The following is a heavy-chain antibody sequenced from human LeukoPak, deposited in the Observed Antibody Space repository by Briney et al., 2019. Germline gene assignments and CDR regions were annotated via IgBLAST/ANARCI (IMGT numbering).Heavy chain of an antibody. CDR1: GYTFTSYF. CDR3: ARGDHVRIYAESAFDI. Sequence: ASVKVSCKASGYTFTSYFMHWVRQAPGHGLEWMGIINPSGGSTNYAQKFQGRVTMTRDTSTSTVYMELSSLRSEDTAVYYCARGDHVRIYAESAFDIWGQGTMVTVSS. V-gene: IGHV1-46*01. CDR2: INPSGGST. D-gene: IGHD5/OR15-5a*01. J-gene: IGHJ3*02.